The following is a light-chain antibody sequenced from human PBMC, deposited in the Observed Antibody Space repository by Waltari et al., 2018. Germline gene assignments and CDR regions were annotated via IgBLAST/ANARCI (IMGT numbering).Light chain of an antibody. CDR3: SSYTRTTTLWV. V-gene: IGLV2-14*03. Sequence: QSALTQPAYVSGSPGQSITIPCTGTSSDVGAYNRVPWYQQHPGKAPKLIIFDVSKRPSGVSNRFSGSKSGDTASLSISGLQAEDEADYYCSSYTRTTTLWVFGGGTKLTVL. CDR1: SSDVGAYNR. CDR2: DVS. J-gene: IGLJ3*02.